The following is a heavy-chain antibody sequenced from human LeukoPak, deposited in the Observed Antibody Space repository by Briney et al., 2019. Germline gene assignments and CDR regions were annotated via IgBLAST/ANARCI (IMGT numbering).Heavy chain of an antibody. CDR3: ARGSGGSGANFDN. CDR2: TSYSGST. V-gene: IGHV4-61*08. D-gene: IGHD3-10*01. CDR1: GGSISSGGYS. Sequence: PSQTLSLTCAVSGGSISSGGYSWSWIRQPPGRGLEWIAYTSYSGSTNYNPSLKSRVTISLDTSKNQFSLNLNSVTVADTAVYYCARGSGGSGANFDNWGQGTLVTVSS. J-gene: IGHJ4*02.